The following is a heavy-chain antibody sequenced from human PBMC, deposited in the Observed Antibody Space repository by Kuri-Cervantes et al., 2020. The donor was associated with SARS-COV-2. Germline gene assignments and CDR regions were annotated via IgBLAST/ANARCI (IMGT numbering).Heavy chain of an antibody. Sequence: GSLRLSCTVSGGSISSSSYYWGWIRQPPGKGLEWIGEINHSGSTNYNPSLKSRVTISVDTSKNQFSLKLSSVTAADTAVYYCARVGGSIRLRIAAAGIYYFDYWGQGTLVTVSS. CDR2: INHSGST. D-gene: IGHD6-13*01. CDR3: ARVGGSIRLRIAAAGIYYFDY. CDR1: GGSISSSSYY. J-gene: IGHJ4*02. V-gene: IGHV4-39*07.